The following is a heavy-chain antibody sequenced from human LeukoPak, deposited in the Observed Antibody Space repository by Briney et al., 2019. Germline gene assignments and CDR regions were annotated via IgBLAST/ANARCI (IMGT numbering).Heavy chain of an antibody. CDR2: IYSGGST. D-gene: IGHD3-22*01. CDR1: GFTVSSNY. CDR3: ARDPLRDYYDSSGYGAFDI. V-gene: IGHV3-66*01. Sequence: GGSLRLSCAASGFTVSSNYMSWVRQAPGKGLEWVSVIYSGGSTYYADSVKGRFTISRDNSKITLYLQMNSLRAEDTAVYYCARDPLRDYYDSSGYGAFDIWGQGTMVTVSS. J-gene: IGHJ3*02.